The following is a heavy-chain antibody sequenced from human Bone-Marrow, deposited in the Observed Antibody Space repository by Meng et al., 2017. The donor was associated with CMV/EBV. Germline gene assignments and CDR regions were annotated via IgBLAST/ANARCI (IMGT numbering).Heavy chain of an antibody. CDR3: ARGPGYCSGGSCYSTLIDI. CDR2: IYYSGST. J-gene: IGHJ3*02. V-gene: IGHV4-59*01. D-gene: IGHD2-15*01. CDR1: GGSISSYY. Sequence: SETLSLTCTVSGGSISSYYWSWIRQPPGKGLEWIGYIYYSGSTNYNPSLKSRVTISVDMSKNQFSLKLSSVTAADTAVYYCARGPGYCSGGSCYSTLIDIWGQGTMVPVSS.